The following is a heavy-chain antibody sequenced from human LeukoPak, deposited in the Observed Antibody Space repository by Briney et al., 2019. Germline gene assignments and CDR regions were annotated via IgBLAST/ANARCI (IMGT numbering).Heavy chain of an antibody. J-gene: IGHJ3*02. V-gene: IGHV1-8*02. D-gene: IGHD3-10*01. CDR3: ARRKINYGAFDI. Sequence: ASVKVSCKASGYTFTSYYMHWVRQAPGQGLEWMGWMNPNSGNTGYAQKFQGRVTMTRNTSISTAYMELSSLRSEDTAVYYCARRKINYGAFDIWGQGTMVTVSS. CDR2: MNPNSGNT. CDR1: GYTFTSYY.